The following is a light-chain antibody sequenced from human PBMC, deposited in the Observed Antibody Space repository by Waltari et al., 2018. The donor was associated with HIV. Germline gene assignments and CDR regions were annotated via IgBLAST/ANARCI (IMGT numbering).Light chain of an antibody. CDR2: EVT. V-gene: IGLV2-23*02. Sequence: QSALTQPASVSGSPGQSLTISCSGTSPAVGNYNLVSWYQQHPARAPKLIIYEVTKWPSGVSHRFSGSKSGNTASLTISGLQADDEADYYCCAFAGANTWVFGGGTKLIVL. CDR1: SPAVGNYNL. J-gene: IGLJ3*02. CDR3: CAFAGANTWV.